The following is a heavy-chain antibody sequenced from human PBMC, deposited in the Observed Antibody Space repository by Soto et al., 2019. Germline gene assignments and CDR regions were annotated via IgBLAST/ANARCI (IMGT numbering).Heavy chain of an antibody. V-gene: IGHV4-59*01. D-gene: IGHD2-2*01. CDR3: ARVDCSTTSCYFDMDF. CDR1: GGSLSSDY. J-gene: IGHJ6*02. CDR2: IYFSGST. Sequence: QVQLQESGPGLVKASETLSLTCTVSGGSLSSDYWSWIRQPPGKGLEWIGYIYFSGSTNYNPSLKSRVTISVDTSKNPFPLKLTSVTAADTAVYYCARVDCSTTSCYFDMDFWGQGTTVTVSS.